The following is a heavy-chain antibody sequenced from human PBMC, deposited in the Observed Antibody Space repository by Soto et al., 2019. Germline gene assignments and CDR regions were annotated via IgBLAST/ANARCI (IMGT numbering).Heavy chain of an antibody. Sequence: PGGSLILSCAASGFTFSSYGMHWVRQAPGKGLEWVAVIWYDGSNKYYADSVKGRFTISRDNSKNTLYLQMNSLRAEDTAVYYCAKVQGTYSGSYAGDYYYYGMDVWGQGTTVTSP. J-gene: IGHJ6*02. CDR3: AKVQGTYSGSYAGDYYYYGMDV. V-gene: IGHV3-33*06. CDR1: GFTFSSYG. CDR2: IWYDGSNK. D-gene: IGHD1-26*01.